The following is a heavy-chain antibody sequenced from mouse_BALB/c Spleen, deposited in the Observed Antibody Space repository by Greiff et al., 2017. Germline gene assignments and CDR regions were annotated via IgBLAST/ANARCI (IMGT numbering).Heavy chain of an antibody. CDR3: ARDWGAMDY. J-gene: IGHJ4*01. V-gene: IGHV5-17*02. Sequence: DVMLVESGGGLVQPGGSRKLSCAASGFTFSSFGMHWVRQAPEKGLEWVAYISSGSSTIYYADTVKGRFTISRDNPKNTLFLQMTSLRSEDTAMYYCARDWGAMDYWGQGTSVTVSS. CDR2: ISSGSSTI. D-gene: IGHD4-1*01. CDR1: GFTFSSFG.